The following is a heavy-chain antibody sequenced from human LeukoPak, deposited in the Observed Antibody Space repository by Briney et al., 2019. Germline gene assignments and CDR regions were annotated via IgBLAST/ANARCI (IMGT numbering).Heavy chain of an antibody. CDR1: GFTFSSYA. J-gene: IGHJ4*02. CDR3: AKCLYYGSGRVPLDY. V-gene: IGHV3-23*01. D-gene: IGHD3-10*01. CDR2: ISGSGGST. Sequence: SGGSLRLSCAASGFTFSSYAMSWVRQAPGKGLEWVSAISGSGGSTYYADSVKGRFTISRDNSKNTLYLQMNSLRAEDTAVYYCAKCLYYGSGRVPLDYWGQGTLVTVPS.